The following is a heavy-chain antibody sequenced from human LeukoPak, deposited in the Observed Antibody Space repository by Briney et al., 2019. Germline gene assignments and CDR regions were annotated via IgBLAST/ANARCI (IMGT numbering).Heavy chain of an antibody. CDR3: ARVKDHYFDY. J-gene: IGHJ4*02. V-gene: IGHV4-34*01. CDR1: GGSFSGYY. CDR2: INHSGTT. Sequence: SETLSLTCAVYGGSFSGYYWSWVRHPPGKGLEWIGEINHSGTTNYNPSLKSRVTISVDTSKNQFSLKLSSVTAGDTAVYYCARVKDHYFDYWGQGTLVTVSS.